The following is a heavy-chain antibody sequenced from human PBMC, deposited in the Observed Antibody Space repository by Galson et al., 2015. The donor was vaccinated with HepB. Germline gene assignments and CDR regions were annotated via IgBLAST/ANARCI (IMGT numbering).Heavy chain of an antibody. Sequence: SVKVSCKASGYTFTSYGISWVRQAPGQGLEWMGWISAYTSNTNNAQKFQGRVTMTTDTATSTAYMELRSLRPDDTAVYYCARDGPQDYYDTSGYYYFDYWGQGTPVTVSS. CDR1: GYTFTSYG. V-gene: IGHV1-18*01. CDR2: ISAYTSNT. CDR3: ARDGPQDYYDTSGYYYFDY. J-gene: IGHJ4*02. D-gene: IGHD3-22*01.